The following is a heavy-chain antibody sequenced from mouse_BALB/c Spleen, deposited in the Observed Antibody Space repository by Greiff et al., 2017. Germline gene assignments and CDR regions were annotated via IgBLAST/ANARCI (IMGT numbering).Heavy chain of an antibody. V-gene: IGHV5-17*02. Sequence: EVKLVESGRGLVQPSGSRTLSCAASGFTFSSFGIYWVRQAPEKGLEWVAYIISGSSTIYYTDTVKGRFTISRDNPKNTLFLQMTSLRSEDTAMYYCASHGNGGYFDDWGQGTTLTVSS. D-gene: IGHD2-1*01. J-gene: IGHJ2*01. CDR1: GFTFSSFG. CDR2: IISGSSTI. CDR3: ASHGNGGYFDD.